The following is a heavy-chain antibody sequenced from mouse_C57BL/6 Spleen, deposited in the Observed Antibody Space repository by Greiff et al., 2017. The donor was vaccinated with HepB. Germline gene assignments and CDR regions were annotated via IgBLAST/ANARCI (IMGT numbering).Heavy chain of an antibody. D-gene: IGHD1-1*01. CDR2: ISSGSSTI. Sequence: VQLQQSGGGLVKPGGSLKLSCAASGFTFSDYGMHWVRQAPEKGLEWVAYISSGSSTIYYADTVKGRFTISRDNAKNTLFLQMTSLRSEDTAMYYCARSYYGSSPWYFDVWGTGTTVTVSS. V-gene: IGHV5-17*01. J-gene: IGHJ1*03. CDR1: GFTFSDYG. CDR3: ARSYYGSSPWYFDV.